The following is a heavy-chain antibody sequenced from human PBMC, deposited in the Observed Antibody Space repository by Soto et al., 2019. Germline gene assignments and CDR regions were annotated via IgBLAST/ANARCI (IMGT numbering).Heavy chain of an antibody. CDR2: ISYVGTNT. J-gene: IGHJ3*02. CDR3: ARGHGRSLDQAYAAFDI. V-gene: IGHV3-30-3*01. D-gene: IGHD3-16*01. Sequence: QGHLVESGGGVVQPGGSLRLSCAASGFTFGTFAMHWVRQAPGKGLVWVAVISYVGTNTYYADSVKGRFTISRDNSKNTLYLQMNSLGPDDTAVFYCARGHGRSLDQAYAAFDIWGQGTMVTVSS. CDR1: GFTFGTFA.